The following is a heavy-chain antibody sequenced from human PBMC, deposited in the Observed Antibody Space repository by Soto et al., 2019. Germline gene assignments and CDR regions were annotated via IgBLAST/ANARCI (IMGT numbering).Heavy chain of an antibody. Sequence: QVQLVQSGAEVKKPGSSVKVSCTASGGTFSSYAISWVRQAPGQGLEWMGGIIPIFGTANYAQKFQGRVTIPADESTSTAYMELSSLRSEDTAVYYCARGGLDYGDLYWYFDLWGRGTLVTVSS. V-gene: IGHV1-69*01. CDR1: GGTFSSYA. J-gene: IGHJ2*01. CDR2: IIPIFGTA. CDR3: ARGGLDYGDLYWYFDL. D-gene: IGHD4-17*01.